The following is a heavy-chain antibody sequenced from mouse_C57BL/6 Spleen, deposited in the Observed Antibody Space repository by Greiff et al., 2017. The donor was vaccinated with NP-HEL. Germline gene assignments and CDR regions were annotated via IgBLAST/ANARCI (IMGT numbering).Heavy chain of an antibody. J-gene: IGHJ3*01. CDR3: AREEDYYGSWGFAY. Sequence: VKLVESGPELVKPGASVKISCKASGYAFSSSWMNWVKQRPGKGLEWIGRIYPGDGDTNYNGKFKGKATLTADKSSSTAYMQLSSLTSEDSAVYFCAREEDYYGSWGFAYWGQGTLVTVSA. CDR1: GYAFSSSW. V-gene: IGHV1-82*01. D-gene: IGHD1-1*01. CDR2: IYPGDGDT.